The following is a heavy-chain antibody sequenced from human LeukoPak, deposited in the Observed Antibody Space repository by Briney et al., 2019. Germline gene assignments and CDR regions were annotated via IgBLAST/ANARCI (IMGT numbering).Heavy chain of an antibody. V-gene: IGHV4-59*08. D-gene: IGHD6-19*01. CDR2: IYFTGTT. CDR1: GGSISAYY. Sequence: SETLSLTCTISGGSISAYYWSWLRQPLGKGLEWIGYIYFTGTTTYHPSLRSRVTISLDTSNNQFSLDLTSVTVADTAVDYCARLSSGSRPNSDSWGQGSLVTASS. CDR3: ARLSSGSRPNSDS. J-gene: IGHJ4*02.